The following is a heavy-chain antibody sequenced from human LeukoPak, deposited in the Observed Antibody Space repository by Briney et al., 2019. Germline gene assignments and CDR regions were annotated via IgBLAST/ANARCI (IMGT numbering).Heavy chain of an antibody. CDR2: IYYSGST. CDR3: ARGLSDILTGYYSF. CDR1: GGSISSSSYY. V-gene: IGHV4-39*07. D-gene: IGHD3-9*01. Sequence: SETLSLTCTVSGGSISSSSYYWGWIRQPPGKGLEWIGSIYYSGSTYYNPSLKSRVTISVDTSKNQFSLKLSSVTAADTAVYYCARGLSDILTGYYSFWGQGTLVTVSS. J-gene: IGHJ4*02.